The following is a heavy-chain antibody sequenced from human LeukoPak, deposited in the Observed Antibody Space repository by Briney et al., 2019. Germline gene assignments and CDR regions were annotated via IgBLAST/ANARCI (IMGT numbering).Heavy chain of an antibody. CDR3: ARETSDFWSGYFDY. D-gene: IGHD3-3*01. V-gene: IGHV3-7*01. J-gene: IGHJ4*02. CDR1: GFTFSSYW. CDR2: IKQDGSEK. Sequence: GGSLRLSCAASGFTFSSYWMSWVRQAPGKGLEWVANIKQDGSEKYYVDSVKGRFTTSRDNAKNSLYLQMNSLRAEDTAVYYCARETSDFWSGYFDYWGQGTLVTVSS.